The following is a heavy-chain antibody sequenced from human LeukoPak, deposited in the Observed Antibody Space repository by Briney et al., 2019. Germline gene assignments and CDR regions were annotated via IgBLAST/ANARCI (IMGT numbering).Heavy chain of an antibody. D-gene: IGHD3-22*01. CDR2: MNPSSGNT. J-gene: IGHJ6*02. CDR1: GYTFTNYE. CDR3: ARVAYYYDSAGKSLKFFYGMDV. Sequence: ASVKVSCKASGYTFTNYEINWVRQGTGQGLEWLGWMNPSSGNTGYAQKFQGRVTMTRDTSISTASMELSSLRSEDTAVYYCARVAYYYDSAGKSLKFFYGMDVWGQGTTVTVSS. V-gene: IGHV1-8*01.